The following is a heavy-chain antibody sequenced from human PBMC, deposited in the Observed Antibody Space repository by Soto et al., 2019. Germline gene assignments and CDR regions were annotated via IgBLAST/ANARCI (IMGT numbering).Heavy chain of an antibody. V-gene: IGHV1-2*02. CDR1: GCSFAAYY. D-gene: IGHD6-6*01. J-gene: IGHJ5*02. CDR3: AKDLTRQLAYWLDP. CDR2: GHAHSGGT. Sequence: ASVKVSCRASGCSFAAYYIHWLRQAPGQGLDGEAGGHAHSGGTEYAQKFQGRVTLTRDTSLATAYLTLTSLTSADTALYYCAKDLTRQLAYWLDPWGQGPQVTVSS.